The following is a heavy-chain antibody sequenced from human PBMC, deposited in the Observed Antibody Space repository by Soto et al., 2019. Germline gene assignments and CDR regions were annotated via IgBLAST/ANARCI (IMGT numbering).Heavy chain of an antibody. J-gene: IGHJ6*03. D-gene: IGHD3-16*02. CDR2: IYYSGST. CDR1: GGSISSYY. CDR3: ARVVSDLGELSFSPYYYMDV. Sequence: SETLSLTCTVSGGSISSYYWSWIRQPPGKGLDWIVYIYYSGSTNYNPSLKSRVTISVDTSKNQFSLKLSSVTAADTAVYYCARVVSDLGELSFSPYYYMDVWGKGTTVTVSS. V-gene: IGHV4-59*01.